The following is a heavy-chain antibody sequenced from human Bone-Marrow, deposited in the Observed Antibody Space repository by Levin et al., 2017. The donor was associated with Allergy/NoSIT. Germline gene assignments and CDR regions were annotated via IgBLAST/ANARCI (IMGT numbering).Heavy chain of an antibody. CDR1: GFTFRTFW. V-gene: IGHV3-7*01. D-gene: IGHD3-10*01. J-gene: IGHJ4*02. Sequence: ETLSLTCAASGFTFRTFWMAWVRQAPGKGPEWVANIKQDGSDKYYVDSVEGRFTVSRDNAKNSLYLQRNSLRVEDTAVYYCARDHDGEDEYFDFWGQGTLVTVSS. CDR3: ARDHDGEDEYFDF. CDR2: IKQDGSDK.